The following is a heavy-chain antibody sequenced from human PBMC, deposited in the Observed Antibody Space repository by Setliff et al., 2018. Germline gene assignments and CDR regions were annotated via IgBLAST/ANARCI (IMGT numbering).Heavy chain of an antibody. CDR3: ARDTRDRYDRSGHYLSLDY. Sequence: ASVKVSCKASGGTFSGYAFSWVRQAPGQGLQWVGGITPIFETAHYAQKFQDRVTITADKSTSTVYMELTSLISEDTAVFYCARDTRDRYDRSGHYLSLDYWGQGTLVTAPQ. CDR1: GGTFSGYA. D-gene: IGHD3-22*01. CDR2: ITPIFETA. J-gene: IGHJ4*02. V-gene: IGHV1-69*06.